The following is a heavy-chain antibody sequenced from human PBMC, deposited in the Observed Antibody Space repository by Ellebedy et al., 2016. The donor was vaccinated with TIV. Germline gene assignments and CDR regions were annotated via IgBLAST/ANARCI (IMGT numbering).Heavy chain of an antibody. V-gene: IGHV1-46*01. CDR3: ARAPPPRGDRSADAFDI. CDR2: INPSGGTT. D-gene: IGHD7-27*01. CDR1: GYTFSNFY. Sequence: ASVKVSCKASGYTFSNFYIHWVRQAPGQGLEWMGIINPSGGTTFSAQNFQGRVTMTRDTSTSTVYMELTSLRSEDTALYYCARAPPPRGDRSADAFDIWGQGTMVTVSS. J-gene: IGHJ3*02.